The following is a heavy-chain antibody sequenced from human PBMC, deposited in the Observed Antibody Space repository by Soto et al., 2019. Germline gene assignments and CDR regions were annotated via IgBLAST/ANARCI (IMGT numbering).Heavy chain of an antibody. V-gene: IGHV3-30*18. D-gene: IGHD3-3*01. Sequence: QVQLVESGGGVVQPGRSLRLSCAASGFTFSSYGMHWVRQAPGKGLEWVAVLSYDGSNKYYADSVMGRFTISRDNSKNPLYLQMNSLRAEDTAVYYCAKDMRFLEWFGVDYWGKGTLVTVSS. CDR3: AKDMRFLEWFGVDY. J-gene: IGHJ4*02. CDR2: LSYDGSNK. CDR1: GFTFSSYG.